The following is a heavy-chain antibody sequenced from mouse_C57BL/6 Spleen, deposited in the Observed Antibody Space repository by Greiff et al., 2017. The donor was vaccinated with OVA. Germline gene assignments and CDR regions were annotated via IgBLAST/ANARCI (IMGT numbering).Heavy chain of an antibody. CDR3: TVAPNYFDY. CDR1: GYTFTDYE. D-gene: IGHD5-1*01. Sequence: QVQLKESGAELVRPGASVTLSCKASGYTFTDYEMHWVKQTPVHGLEWIGAIDPETGGTAYNQKFKGKAILTADKSSSTAYMELRSLTSEDSAVYYCTVAPNYFDYWGQGTTLTVSS. CDR2: IDPETGGT. V-gene: IGHV1-15*01. J-gene: IGHJ2*01.